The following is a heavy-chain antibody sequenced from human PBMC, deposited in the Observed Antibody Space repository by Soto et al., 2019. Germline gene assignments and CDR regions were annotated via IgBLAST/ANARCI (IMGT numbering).Heavy chain of an antibody. D-gene: IGHD6-19*01. V-gene: IGHV3-30*18. J-gene: IGHJ4*02. Sequence: QVQLVESGGGVVQPGKSLRLSCAATGFIFRSYGVHWVRQAPGKGLAWVALISHDGNNAYYADAVNGRFTISRDNAKNTVSLQMNSLRAEDTAVYYCAKQGIEVAGTDSFAYWGQGALVTVAS. CDR2: ISHDGNNA. CDR1: GFIFRSYG. CDR3: AKQGIEVAGTDSFAY.